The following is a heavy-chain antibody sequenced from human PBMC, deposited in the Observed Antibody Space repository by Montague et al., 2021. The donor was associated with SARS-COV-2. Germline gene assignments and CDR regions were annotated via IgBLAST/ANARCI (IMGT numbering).Heavy chain of an antibody. CDR3: ARSSGYCGGGCNSGVDY. D-gene: IGHD2-21*02. J-gene: IGHJ4*02. Sequence: SLRLSCAASEFAFSTYAMHWVRQAPGKGLEWVAVISYDGSDKYYADSVKGRFTISRDNSKNALYLQMNSLRVEDSAVFYCARSSGYCGGGCNSGVDYWGQGTLVTVSS. CDR2: ISYDGSDK. V-gene: IGHV3-30*04. CDR1: EFAFSTYA.